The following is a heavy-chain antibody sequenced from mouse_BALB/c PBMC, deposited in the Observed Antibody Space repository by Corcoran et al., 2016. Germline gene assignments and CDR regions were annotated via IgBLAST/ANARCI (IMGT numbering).Heavy chain of an antibody. CDR3: ARIAGSSFDY. Sequence: QVTLKESGPGILQPSQTLSLTCSFSGFSLSTSGMSVGWIRQPSGKGLEWLAHIWWNDDKYYNPALKSRLTISKDTSNNRVFLKIASVVTADTATYYCARIAGSSFDYGGQGTTLTVSS. J-gene: IGHJ2*01. D-gene: IGHD1-1*01. CDR1: GFSLSTSGMS. V-gene: IGHV8-8*01. CDR2: IWWNDDK.